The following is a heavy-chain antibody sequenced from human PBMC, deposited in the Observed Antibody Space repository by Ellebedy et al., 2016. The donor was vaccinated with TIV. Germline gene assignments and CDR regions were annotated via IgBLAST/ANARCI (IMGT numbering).Heavy chain of an antibody. CDR3: ARDKLETSTGYYYNWLDP. Sequence: ASVKVSCKASGYTFIGYYIYWLRQAPGQGLEWMGIINPNGGSTSYAQKFQGRVTMTGDTSISTAYIELSTLTADDPAVYFCARDKLETSTGYYYNWLDPWGQGTLVTVSS. J-gene: IGHJ5*02. CDR1: GYTFIGYY. D-gene: IGHD3-22*01. V-gene: IGHV1-2*02. CDR2: INPNGGST.